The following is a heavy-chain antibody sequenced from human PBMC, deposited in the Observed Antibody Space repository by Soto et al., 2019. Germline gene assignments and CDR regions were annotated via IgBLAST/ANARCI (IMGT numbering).Heavy chain of an antibody. CDR3: AKGVLSFHYGMGV. V-gene: IGHV3-23*01. D-gene: IGHD3-10*01. J-gene: IGHJ6*02. CDR2: ISSTAGRTS. CDR1: GSTFNTYP. Sequence: PGGSLRLSCATSGSTFNTYPMTWVRQAPGKGLEWVSSISSTAGRTSSYADSVKGRFAISRDFSDNTVYLQMNNLRVDDTAVYFCAKGVLSFHYGMGVWGQGTTVTVSS.